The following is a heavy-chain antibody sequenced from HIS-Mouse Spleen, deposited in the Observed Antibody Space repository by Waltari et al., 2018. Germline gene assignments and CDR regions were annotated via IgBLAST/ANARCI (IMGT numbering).Heavy chain of an antibody. CDR2: IYYSGST. CDR1: GGSISSSSYY. V-gene: IGHV4-39*07. CDR3: ARDRELYFDY. Sequence: QLQLQESGPGLVKPSETLSLTCTVSGGSISSSSYYWGWIRQPPGKGLEWLGSIYYSGSTYYNPSPKGRVTIAVDTSKNQFSLKLSSVTAADTAVYYCARDRELYFDYWGQGTLVTVSS. J-gene: IGHJ4*02. D-gene: IGHD1-26*01.